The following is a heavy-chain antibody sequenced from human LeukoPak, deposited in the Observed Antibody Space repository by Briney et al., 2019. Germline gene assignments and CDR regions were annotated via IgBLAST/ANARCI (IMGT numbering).Heavy chain of an antibody. Sequence: SETLSLTCTVSGGSISSSSYYWGWIRQPPGKGLEWIGSIYYSGSTYYNPSLKSRVTISVDTSKNQFSLKLSSVTAADTAVYYCARTTVTFFFDYWGQGTLVTVPS. J-gene: IGHJ4*02. CDR2: IYYSGST. V-gene: IGHV4-39*01. D-gene: IGHD4-17*01. CDR3: ARTTVTFFFDY. CDR1: GGSISSSSYY.